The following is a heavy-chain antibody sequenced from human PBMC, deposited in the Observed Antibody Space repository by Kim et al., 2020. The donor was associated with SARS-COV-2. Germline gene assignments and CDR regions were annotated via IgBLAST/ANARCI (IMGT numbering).Heavy chain of an antibody. CDR3: ASGGNVLPATLAFDY. CDR1: AYTFSSYG. V-gene: IGHV1-18*01. D-gene: IGHD3-16*01. CDR2: ISVYNGNT. Sequence: ASVKVSCKASAYTFSSYGISWVRQAPGQGLEWMGWISVYNGNTKYTQSLQGRVTLTTDTSTSTAYMELRSLRSDDTAVYYCASGGNVLPATLAFDYWGQGTLVTVSS. J-gene: IGHJ4*02.